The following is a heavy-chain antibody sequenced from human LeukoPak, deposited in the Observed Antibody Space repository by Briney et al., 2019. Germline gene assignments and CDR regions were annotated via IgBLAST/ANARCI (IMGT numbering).Heavy chain of an antibody. CDR1: GFTVSSNY. J-gene: IGHJ6*03. CDR3: ARDLWEPARHYYYYYYMDV. V-gene: IGHV3-66*02. CDR2: IYSGGST. Sequence: PGGSLRLSCAASGFTVSSNYMSWVRQAPGKGLEWVSVIYSGGSTYYADSVKGRFTISRDNSKNTLYLQMNSLRAEDTAVYYCARDLWEPARHYYYYYYMDVWGKGTTVTVSS. D-gene: IGHD6-6*01.